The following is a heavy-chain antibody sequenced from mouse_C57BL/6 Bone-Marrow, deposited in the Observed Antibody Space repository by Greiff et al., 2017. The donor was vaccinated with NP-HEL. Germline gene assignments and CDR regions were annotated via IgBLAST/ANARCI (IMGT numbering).Heavy chain of an antibody. CDR2: IDPETGGT. CDR1: GYTFTDYE. J-gene: IGHJ3*01. CDR3: TRSRYYGSSPWFAY. V-gene: IGHV1-15*01. D-gene: IGHD1-1*01. Sequence: VQLQQSGAELVRPGASVTLSCKASGYTFTDYEMHWVKQTPVHGLEWIGAIDPETGGTAYNQKFKGKAILTADKSSSTAYMELRSLTSEYSAVYYCTRSRYYGSSPWFAYWGQGTLVTVSA.